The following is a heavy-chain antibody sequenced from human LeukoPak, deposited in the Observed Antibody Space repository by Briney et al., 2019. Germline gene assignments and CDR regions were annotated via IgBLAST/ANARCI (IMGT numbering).Heavy chain of an antibody. CDR1: GFTFSSYG. CDR2: ISASGGTT. CDR3: ARDLYRIVVVPHYFDY. V-gene: IGHV3-23*01. D-gene: IGHD3-22*01. J-gene: IGHJ4*02. Sequence: GGSLRLSCAASGFTFSSYGMSWVRQAPGKGLEWVSTISASGGTTYYADSVKGRFTISRDNAKNSLYLQMNSLRAEDTAVYYCARDLYRIVVVPHYFDYWGQGTLVTVSS.